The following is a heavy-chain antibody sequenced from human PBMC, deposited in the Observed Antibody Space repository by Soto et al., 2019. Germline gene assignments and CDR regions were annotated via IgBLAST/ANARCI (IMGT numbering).Heavy chain of an antibody. CDR1: GGSISSYY. CDR3: ASGGRARYYYDSSGYYWALDY. CDR2: IYYSGST. Sequence: SETLSLTCTVSGGSISSYYWSWIRQPPGKGLEWIGYIYYSGSTNYNPSLMSRVTISVDTSKNQFSLKLSSVTAADTAVYYCASGGRARYYYDSSGYYWALDYWGQGTLVTVSS. V-gene: IGHV4-59*01. J-gene: IGHJ4*02. D-gene: IGHD3-22*01.